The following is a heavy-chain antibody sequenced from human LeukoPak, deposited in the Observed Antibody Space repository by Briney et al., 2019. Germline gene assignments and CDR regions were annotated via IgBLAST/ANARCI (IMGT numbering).Heavy chain of an antibody. CDR1: GGSISISSNTYC. CDR3: ARHPLLPMYYFDY. V-gene: IGHV4-39*01. Sequence: PSETLSLTCTVSGGSISISSNTYCWGWIRQPPEKGLEWIGSIHYSGSTYYNPSLKSRVTISVDTSKNQFSLELSSVTAADTAVYYCARHPLLPMYYFDYRGQGTLVTVSS. J-gene: IGHJ4*02. CDR2: IHYSGST. D-gene: IGHD3-22*01.